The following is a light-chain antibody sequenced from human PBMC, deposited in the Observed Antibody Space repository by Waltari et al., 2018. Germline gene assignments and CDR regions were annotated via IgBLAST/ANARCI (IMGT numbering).Light chain of an antibody. V-gene: IGLV3-21*04. J-gene: IGLJ3*02. CDR3: QVWDDFIDSGV. Sequence: YVVTQPPSVSVTPGQTATLTCGGENIETKSVNWYQQKPGQAPFLVMFFDNDRPAGIPERFSGSNSWNTATLTINWVEAGDEADYHCQVWDDFIDSGVFAGGTRLGVL. CDR2: FDN. CDR1: NIETKS.